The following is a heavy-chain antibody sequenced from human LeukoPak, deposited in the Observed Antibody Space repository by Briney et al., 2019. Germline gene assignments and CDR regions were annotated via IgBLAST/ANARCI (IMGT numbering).Heavy chain of an antibody. D-gene: IGHD2-8*02. CDR3: ARARLLGPTGVAAFDI. CDR2: ILPIFNTS. CDR1: RGTFSSYA. V-gene: IGHV1-69*06. Sequence: ASVKVSCKASRGTFSSYAVTWVRQAPGHGLEWMGGILPIFNTSNYAQKLQGRVTITADKSTSTVYMELSTLRSEDTAVYYCARARLLGPTGVAAFDIWGQGTMVTVSS. J-gene: IGHJ3*02.